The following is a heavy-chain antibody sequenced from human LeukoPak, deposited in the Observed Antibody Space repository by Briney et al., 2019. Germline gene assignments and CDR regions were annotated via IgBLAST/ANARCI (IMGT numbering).Heavy chain of an antibody. Sequence: GGSLRLSCAASGFTFSTYAMHWVRQAPGKGLEYVSAISSDGDSTYYANSVKGRFTISRDNAKNSLYLQMNSLRDEDTAVYYCARVRAIVAADFDYWGQGTLVTVSS. J-gene: IGHJ4*02. CDR3: ARVRAIVAADFDY. CDR1: GFTFSTYA. D-gene: IGHD6-13*01. CDR2: ISSDGDST. V-gene: IGHV3-64*01.